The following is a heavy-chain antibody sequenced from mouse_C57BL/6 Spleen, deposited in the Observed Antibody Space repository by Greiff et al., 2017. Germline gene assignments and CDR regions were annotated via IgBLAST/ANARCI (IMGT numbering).Heavy chain of an antibody. D-gene: IGHD2-3*01. CDR2: ISSGSSTI. J-gene: IGHJ4*01. CDR3: ARHDGYYVRVVNYAMDY. CDR1: GFTFSDYG. V-gene: IGHV5-17*01. Sequence: EVQVVESGGGLVKPGGSLKLSCAASGFTFSDYGMHWVRQAPEKGLEWVAYISSGSSTIYYADTVKGRFTISRDNAKNTLFLQMTSLRSEDTAMYYCARHDGYYVRVVNYAMDYWGQGTSVTVSS.